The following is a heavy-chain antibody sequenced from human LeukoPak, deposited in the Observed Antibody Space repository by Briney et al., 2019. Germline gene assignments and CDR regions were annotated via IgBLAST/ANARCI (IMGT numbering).Heavy chain of an antibody. V-gene: IGHV3-7*05. D-gene: IGHD7-27*01. J-gene: IGHJ3*02. Sequence: PGGSRRLSCTASGFTFSGNWMSWVRQGPGKGLEWVANIKADGSEKHSVDSVKGRFTISRDNAKNSLYLQVDSLRAEDTAVYYCTGPWGSGAYDIWGQGTMVTVSS. CDR3: TGPWGSGAYDI. CDR2: IKADGSEK. CDR1: GFTFSGNW.